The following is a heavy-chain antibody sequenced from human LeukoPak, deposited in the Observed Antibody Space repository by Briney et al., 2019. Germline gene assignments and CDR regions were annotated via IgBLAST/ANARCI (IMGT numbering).Heavy chain of an antibody. Sequence: PGGSLRLSCTTSGISFGEYAMSWVRQAPGKGLEWLGFIRTKPYGETTEYAASVRGRVTISRDDSTSIAYLQMNSLKADDTAIYYCLCRGTSGRSAARAPAYWGQGTLVTVSS. V-gene: IGHV3-49*04. D-gene: IGHD6-25*01. CDR1: GISFGEYA. CDR2: IRTKPYGETT. CDR3: LCRGTSGRSAARAPAY. J-gene: IGHJ4*02.